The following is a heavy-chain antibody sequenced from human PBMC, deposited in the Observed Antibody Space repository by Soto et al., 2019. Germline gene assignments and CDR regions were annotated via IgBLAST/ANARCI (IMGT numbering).Heavy chain of an antibody. J-gene: IGHJ5*02. CDR3: ARGGYCSSTSCYRNWFDP. Sequence: QVQLQESGPGLVKPSQTLSLTCTVSGGSISSGGYYWSWIRQHPGKGLEWIGYIYYGGSTYYNPSLKSRVTISVDTSKNQFSLKLSSVTAADTAVYYCARGGYCSSTSCYRNWFDPWGQGTLVTVSS. CDR2: IYYGGST. CDR1: GGSISSGGYY. V-gene: IGHV4-31*03. D-gene: IGHD2-2*01.